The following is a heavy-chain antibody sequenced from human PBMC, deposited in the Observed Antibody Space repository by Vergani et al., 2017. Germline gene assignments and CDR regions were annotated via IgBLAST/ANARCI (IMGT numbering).Heavy chain of an antibody. CDR3: ARAPGGYNWNYDWFDP. V-gene: IGHV3-21*01. J-gene: IGHJ5*02. CDR1: GFTFSSYS. D-gene: IGHD1-7*01. CDR2: ISSSSSYI. Sequence: EVQLVESGGGLVKPGGSLRLSCAASGFTFSSYSMNWVRQAPGRGLEWVSSISSSSSYIYYEDSVKGRFTISRDNAKNSLDLQRNSLTAEDTAVYYCARAPGGYNWNYDWFDPWGQGTLVTVSS.